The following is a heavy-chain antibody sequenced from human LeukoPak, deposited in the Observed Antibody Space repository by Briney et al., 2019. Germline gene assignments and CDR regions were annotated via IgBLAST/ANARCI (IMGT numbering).Heavy chain of an antibody. J-gene: IGHJ4*02. CDR2: IYYSGST. V-gene: IGHV4-31*03. D-gene: IGHD3-10*01. CDR3: ARAKYYYGSGSYASLDY. CDR1: GGSISSGGYY. Sequence: SQTLSLTCTVSGGSISSGGYYWSWLRQHPGKGLEWIGYIYYSGSTYYHPFLKSRVTISVDTSKNQFSLKLGSVTAADTAVYYCARAKYYYGSGSYASLDYWGQGTLVTVSS.